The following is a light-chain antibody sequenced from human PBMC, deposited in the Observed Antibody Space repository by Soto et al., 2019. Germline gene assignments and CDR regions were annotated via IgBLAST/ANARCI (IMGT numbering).Light chain of an antibody. Sequence: EIVMTQSPPTLSVSPGERATLSRRASQSVSSNLAWYQQKPGQAPRLLIYGASTRATGIPARFSGSGSGTEFTLTISSLQSEDFAVYYCQQYNNWPETFGQGTKVDIK. J-gene: IGKJ1*01. CDR2: GAS. V-gene: IGKV3-15*01. CDR3: QQYNNWPET. CDR1: QSVSSN.